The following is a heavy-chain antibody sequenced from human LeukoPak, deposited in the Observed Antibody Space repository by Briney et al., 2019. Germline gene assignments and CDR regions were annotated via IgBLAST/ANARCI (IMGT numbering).Heavy chain of an antibody. CDR1: GGSFSDYY. Sequence: SETLSLTCAVYGGSFSDYYCTWIRQPPGKGLEWIGEVNHNGITNYNPSLKSRVTISVDTSKNQFSLKLSSVTAADTAVYCCARGGREIPPARPLKPGNWFEPWGQGTLVTVSS. D-gene: IGHD2-2*01. V-gene: IGHV4-34*01. CDR3: ARGGREIPPARPLKPGNWFEP. CDR2: VNHNGIT. J-gene: IGHJ5*02.